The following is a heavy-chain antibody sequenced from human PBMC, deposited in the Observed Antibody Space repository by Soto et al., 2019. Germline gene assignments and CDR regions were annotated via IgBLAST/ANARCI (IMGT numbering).Heavy chain of an antibody. J-gene: IGHJ6*02. CDR2: IYYSGAT. CDR3: ARAMGDWGTYYYYYGLDV. V-gene: IGHV4-61*01. D-gene: IGHD3-16*01. Sequence: SENPSPTCTASGASISASGQSNNNHYCICVRQTPGKGLEWIGSIYYSGATNYNPSLKSRVTMSADTSKNKFSLNLSSVTAADTAIYYCARAMGDWGTYYYYYGLDVWGQGTTVTVSS. CDR1: GASISASGQSNNNHY.